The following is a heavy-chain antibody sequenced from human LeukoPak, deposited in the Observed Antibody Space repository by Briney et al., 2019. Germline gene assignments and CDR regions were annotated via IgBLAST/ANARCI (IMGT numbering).Heavy chain of an antibody. Sequence: NSSETLSLTCAVYGGSFSGYYWSWIRQPPGKGLEWIGEINHSGSTNYNPSLKSRVTISVDTSKNQFSLKLSSVTAADTAVYYCARAFRMYALHNWFDPWGQGTLVTVSS. D-gene: IGHD2-8*01. J-gene: IGHJ5*02. CDR1: GGSFSGYY. CDR3: ARAFRMYALHNWFDP. CDR2: INHSGST. V-gene: IGHV4-34*01.